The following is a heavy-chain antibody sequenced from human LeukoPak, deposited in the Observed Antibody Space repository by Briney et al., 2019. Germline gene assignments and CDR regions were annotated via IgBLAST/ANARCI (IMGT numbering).Heavy chain of an antibody. CDR1: GGTFSSYA. D-gene: IGHD3-22*01. Sequence: GASVKVSCKASGGTFSSYAISWVRQAPGQGLEWMGGIIPIFGIANYAQKFQGRVTITADESTSTAYMELSSLRSEDTAVYYCARRNRPRGYDSSGYYLDYWGQGTLVTVSS. J-gene: IGHJ4*02. CDR2: IIPIFGIA. CDR3: ARRNRPRGYDSSGYYLDY. V-gene: IGHV1-69*13.